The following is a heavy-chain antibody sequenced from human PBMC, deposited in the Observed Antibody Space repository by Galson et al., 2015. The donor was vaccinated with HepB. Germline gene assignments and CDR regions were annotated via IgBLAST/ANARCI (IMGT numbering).Heavy chain of an antibody. J-gene: IGHJ6*02. CDR2: INSDGSST. Sequence: SLRLSCAASGFTFSSYWMHWVRQAPGKGLVWVSRINSDGSSTSYADSVKGRFTISRDNAKNTLYLQMNSLRAEDTAVYYRARGAPYGSDGMDVWGQGTTVTVSS. D-gene: IGHD3-10*01. CDR1: GFTFSSYW. V-gene: IGHV3-74*01. CDR3: ARGAPYGSDGMDV.